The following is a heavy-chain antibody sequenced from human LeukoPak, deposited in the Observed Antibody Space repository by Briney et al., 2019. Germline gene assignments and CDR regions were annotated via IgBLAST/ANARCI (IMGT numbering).Heavy chain of an antibody. D-gene: IGHD3-22*01. Sequence: PGGSLRLSCAASGFTFSSYALHWVRQAPGKGLEWVAVISYDGSNKYYADSVKGRFTISRDNSKNTLYLQMNSLRAEDTAVYYCARAYYYDSSGYYYYYYYGMDVWGQGTTVTVSS. CDR3: ARAYYYDSSGYYYYYYYGMDV. CDR2: ISYDGSNK. V-gene: IGHV3-30-3*01. J-gene: IGHJ6*02. CDR1: GFTFSSYA.